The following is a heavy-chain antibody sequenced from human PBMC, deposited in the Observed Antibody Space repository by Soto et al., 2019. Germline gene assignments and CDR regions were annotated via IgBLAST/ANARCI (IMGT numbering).Heavy chain of an antibody. CDR2: INSDGSST. V-gene: IGHV3-74*01. CDR1: GFTLSSDW. J-gene: IGHJ4*02. CDR3: ARGGRYSYSHIDS. D-gene: IGHD5-18*01. Sequence: EVQLVESGGGVVQAGGSLRLSCAASGFTLSSDWMHWVRQAPGKGRVWVSRINSDGSSTSYADFVKGRFTIARDNDKNTLYLQMNILRAEDTAVYYCARGGRYSYSHIDSWGQGTLVTVSS.